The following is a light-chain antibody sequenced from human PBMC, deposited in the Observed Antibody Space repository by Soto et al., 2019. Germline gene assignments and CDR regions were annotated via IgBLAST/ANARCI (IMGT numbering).Light chain of an antibody. CDR1: SSNIGSNT. J-gene: IGLJ3*02. CDR2: SND. V-gene: IGLV1-44*01. CDR3: AAWDDSLNGWV. Sequence: QAVVTQAPSASGTPGQRVTISCSGSSSNIGSNTVTWYQQVPGTAPKLLIYSNDQRPSGVPDRFSGSKSGTSASLAIAGLQSEDEADYYCAAWDDSLNGWVFGGGTKLIVL.